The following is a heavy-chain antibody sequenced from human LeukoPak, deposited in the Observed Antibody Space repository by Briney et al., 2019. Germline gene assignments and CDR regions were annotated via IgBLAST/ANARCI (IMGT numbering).Heavy chain of an antibody. D-gene: IGHD6-13*01. CDR2: MNPSNGNT. V-gene: IGHV1-8*01. J-gene: IGHJ6*04. Sequence: AAVTVSRKASGYTFTSYDINGVGQATGQGGEGMGWMNPSNGNTGYAQKFQGRVTMTRSTSLITAYLELSSLTSEDTAVYYCARLASSSWPLYCYYGMDVWGEGPTVTVSS. CDR3: ARLASSSWPLYCYYGMDV. CDR1: GYTFTSYD.